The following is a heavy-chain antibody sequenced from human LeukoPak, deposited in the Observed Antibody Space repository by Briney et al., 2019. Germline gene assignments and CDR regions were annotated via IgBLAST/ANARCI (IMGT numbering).Heavy chain of an antibody. CDR2: IYIGGGT. V-gene: IGHV3-66*01. Sequence: GGSLRLSCAVSGLIVSRNYMSWVHQAPGKGLEWVSVIYIGGGTYYADSVKGRFTISRDNSKNTLSLQMNSLRAEDTAVYYCASGPWDFDYWGQGTQVTVSS. D-gene: IGHD3-16*01. CDR1: GLIVSRNY. CDR3: ASGPWDFDY. J-gene: IGHJ4*02.